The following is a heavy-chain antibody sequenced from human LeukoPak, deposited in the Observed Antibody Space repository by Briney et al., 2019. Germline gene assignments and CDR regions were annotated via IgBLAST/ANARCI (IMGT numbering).Heavy chain of an antibody. CDR3: ARDGSMISIAVAGQDY. V-gene: IGHV3-21*01. D-gene: IGHD6-19*01. CDR1: GFTFSSYS. Sequence: GGSLRLSCAASGFTFSSYSMNWARQAPGKGLEWVSSIGSLSTYIYYADSVQGRFTISRDNAKNSLYLQMNSLRAEDTAVYYCARDGSMISIAVAGQDYWGQGTLVTVSS. J-gene: IGHJ4*02. CDR2: IGSLSTYI.